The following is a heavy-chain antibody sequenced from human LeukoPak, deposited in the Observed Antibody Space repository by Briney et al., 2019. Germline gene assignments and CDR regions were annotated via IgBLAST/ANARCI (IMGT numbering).Heavy chain of an antibody. J-gene: IGHJ6*02. CDR1: GGTFSSYA. Sequence: ASVKVSFKASGGTFSSYAISWVRQAPGQGLEWMGGIIPIFGTANYARKFQGRVTITADESTSTAYMELSSLRSEDTAVYYCARGPKQQWLVYGMDVWGQGTTVTVSS. V-gene: IGHV1-69*13. D-gene: IGHD6-19*01. CDR2: IIPIFGTA. CDR3: ARGPKQQWLVYGMDV.